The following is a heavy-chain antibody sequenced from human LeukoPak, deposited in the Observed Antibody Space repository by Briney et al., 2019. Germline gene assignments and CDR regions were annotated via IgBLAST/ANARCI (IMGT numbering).Heavy chain of an antibody. J-gene: IGHJ3*02. CDR3: AREGSPYYYDSSGYLGLGIGAFDI. D-gene: IGHD3-22*01. CDR1: GFTFSSYA. CDR2: ISYDGSNK. Sequence: GGSLRLSCAASGFTFSSYAMHWVRQAPGKGLEWVAVISYDGSNKYYGDSVKGRFTISRDNSKNTLYLQMNSLRAEDTAVYYCAREGSPYYYDSSGYLGLGIGAFDIWGQGTMVTVSS. V-gene: IGHV3-30*04.